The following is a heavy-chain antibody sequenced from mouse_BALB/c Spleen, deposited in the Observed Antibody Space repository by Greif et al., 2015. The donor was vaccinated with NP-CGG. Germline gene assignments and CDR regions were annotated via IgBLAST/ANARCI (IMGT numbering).Heavy chain of an antibody. J-gene: IGHJ4*01. V-gene: IGHV5-4*02. CDR2: ISDGGSYT. Sequence: EVKLMESGGGLVKPGGSLKLSCAASGFTFNDYYMYWVRQTPEKRLEWVATISDGGSYTYYPDSVKGRFTISRDNAKNNLYLQMSSLKSEDTAMYYCASMDYWGQGTSVAVSS. CDR3: ASMDY. CDR1: GFTFNDYY.